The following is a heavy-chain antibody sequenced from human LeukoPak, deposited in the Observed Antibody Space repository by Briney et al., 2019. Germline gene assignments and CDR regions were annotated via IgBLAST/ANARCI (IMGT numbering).Heavy chain of an antibody. V-gene: IGHV3-23*01. Sequence: GGSLRLSCAASGFTFSSYAMSWVRQAPGKGLEWVSGISDSGGSTYYADSVKGRFTISRDNAKNSLYLQMNSLRDEDTAVYYCARGPYYFDYWGQGTLVTVSS. CDR2: ISDSGGST. J-gene: IGHJ4*02. CDR1: GFTFSSYA. CDR3: ARGPYYFDY.